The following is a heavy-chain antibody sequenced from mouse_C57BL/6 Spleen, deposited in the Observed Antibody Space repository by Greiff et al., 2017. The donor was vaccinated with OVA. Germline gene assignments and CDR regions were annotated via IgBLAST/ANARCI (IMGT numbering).Heavy chain of an antibody. J-gene: IGHJ2*01. CDR3: AREDTTVVATFDY. CDR2: IDPSDSET. V-gene: IGHV1-52*01. Sequence: VQLPQPGAELVRPGSSVKLSCKASGYTFTSYWMHWVKQRPIQGLEWIGNIDPSDSETHYNQKFKDKATLTVDKSSSTAYMQLSSLTSEDSAVYYCAREDTTVVATFDYWGQGTTLTVSS. CDR1: GYTFTSYW. D-gene: IGHD1-1*01.